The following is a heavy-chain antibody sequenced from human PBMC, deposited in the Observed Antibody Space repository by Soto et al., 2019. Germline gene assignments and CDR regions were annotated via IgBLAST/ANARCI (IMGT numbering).Heavy chain of an antibody. V-gene: IGHV6-1*01. D-gene: IGHD3-10*01. CDR1: GDSVSSNSAA. CDR3: ARDLGLLNWFDP. Sequence: PSQTLSLTCVISGDSVSSNSAAWNWIRQTPSRGLEWLGRTYYRSKWYNDYAVSVKSRITINPDTSKNQFSLQLSSVTPEDTAVYYCARDLGLLNWFDPWGQGTLVTVSS. CDR2: TYYRSKWYN. J-gene: IGHJ5*02.